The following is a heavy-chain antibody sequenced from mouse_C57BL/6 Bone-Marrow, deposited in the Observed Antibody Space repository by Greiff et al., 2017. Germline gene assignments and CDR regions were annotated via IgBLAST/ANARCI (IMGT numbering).Heavy chain of an antibody. D-gene: IGHD4-1*01. Sequence: QVQLQQPGAELVMPGASVKLSCKASGYTFTSYWMHWVKQRPGQGLEWIGEIDPSDSYTNYNQKFKGKSTLTVDKSSSTAYMQLSSLTSEDSAVYYCATESNWEFSRFAYWGQGTLVTVSA. CDR3: ATESNWEFSRFAY. CDR2: IDPSDSYT. J-gene: IGHJ3*01. CDR1: GYTFTSYW. V-gene: IGHV1-69*01.